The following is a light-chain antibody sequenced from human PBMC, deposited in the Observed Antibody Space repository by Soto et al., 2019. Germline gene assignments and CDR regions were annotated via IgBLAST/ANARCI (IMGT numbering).Light chain of an antibody. V-gene: IGKV1-9*01. J-gene: IGKJ1*01. CDR3: QQLNRFPRT. CDR1: QDISSY. CDR2: SAS. Sequence: DIQLTQSPSFLSASVGDRVTITCRASQDISSYLAWYQQRPGKVPRFLTHSASTLQSGVPSRFSATGSGTTFTLTISRLQPEDIATYYCQQLNRFPRTFGQGTKV.